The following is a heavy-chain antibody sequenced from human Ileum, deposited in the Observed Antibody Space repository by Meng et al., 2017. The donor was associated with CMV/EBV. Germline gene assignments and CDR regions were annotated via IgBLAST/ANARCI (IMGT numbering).Heavy chain of an antibody. V-gene: IGHV3-15*01. CDR1: GFHLHDAW. Sequence: VQLVESWWGFVRPGWSLRVSCVGSGFHLHDAWMSWVRQAPRKGLEWIGRIKSKGSGGTTDYVASVKDRFIISRDDSKNTVYLQMNSLEIEDTAVDYCAWDIANYLSKWGQGALVTVSS. J-gene: IGHJ4*02. D-gene: IGHD1-26*01. CDR3: AWDIANYLSK. CDR2: IKSKGSGGTT.